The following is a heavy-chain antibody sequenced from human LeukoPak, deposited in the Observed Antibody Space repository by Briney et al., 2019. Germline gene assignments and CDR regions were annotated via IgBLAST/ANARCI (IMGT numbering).Heavy chain of an antibody. CDR1: GFTFSSFS. Sequence: GGSLRLSCAASGFTFSSFSLNWVRQVPGKGLEWVSSITTDSYTFYADSVKGRFTISRDNSKNSLYLQMSSLRAEDTAVYYCARVRSNWYEDYWGRGTLVTVSS. CDR2: ITTDSYT. V-gene: IGHV3-21*01. CDR3: ARVRSNWYEDY. D-gene: IGHD6-13*01. J-gene: IGHJ4*02.